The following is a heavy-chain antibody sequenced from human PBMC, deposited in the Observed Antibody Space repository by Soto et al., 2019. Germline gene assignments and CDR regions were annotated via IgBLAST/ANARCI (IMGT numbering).Heavy chain of an antibody. CDR3: ATSLSGYYYNY. J-gene: IGHJ4*02. Sequence: GGSLRLSCAASGFTFSTYEVMWVRQAPGKGLELVSYISSSGSTTYYADSVRGRFTISRDNAKNSLYLQMNSLRAEDTAVYYCATSLSGYYYNYWGQGTLVTVSS. V-gene: IGHV3-48*03. CDR1: GFTFSTYE. CDR2: ISSSGSTT. D-gene: IGHD3-22*01.